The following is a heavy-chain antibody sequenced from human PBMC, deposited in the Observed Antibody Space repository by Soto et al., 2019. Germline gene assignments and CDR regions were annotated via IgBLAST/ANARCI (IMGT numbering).Heavy chain of an antibody. V-gene: IGHV1-18*04. CDR1: GYTFTSHG. D-gene: IGHD5-12*01. Sequence: ASVKVSCKASGYTFTSHGISWVRQAPGQGLEWMGWSSVYNGNTNYAQKFKGRVTMTTDTSTSTAYMELRSLRSDDTAVYYCARGEYRSGYAGMGVWGQGATVTLSS. CDR2: SSVYNGNT. CDR3: ARGEYRSGYAGMGV. J-gene: IGHJ6*02.